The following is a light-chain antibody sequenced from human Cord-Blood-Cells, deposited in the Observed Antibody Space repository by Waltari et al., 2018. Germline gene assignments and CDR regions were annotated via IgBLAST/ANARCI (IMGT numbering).Light chain of an antibody. CDR3: CSYAGSSTFVV. V-gene: IGLV2-23*02. Sequence: QSALTQPASVSGSPGQSITISCTGTSSDVGSYNLVSWDQQHPGKAPKLMIYEVSKPPSGVSNRFSGSKSGNTASLTISGLQAEDEADYYCCSYAGSSTFVVFGGGTKLTVL. CDR1: SSDVGSYNL. CDR2: EVS. J-gene: IGLJ2*01.